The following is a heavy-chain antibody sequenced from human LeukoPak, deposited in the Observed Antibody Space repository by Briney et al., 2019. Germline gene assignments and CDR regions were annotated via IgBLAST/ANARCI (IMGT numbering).Heavy chain of an antibody. CDR3: GRAGGSGWYGGYFQH. CDR2: IDPSGGST. Sequence: GASVKVSCKASGYNFTSHYIQWVRQAPGQGLEWMGVIDPSGGSTNYAQKLQGRVTMTRDTATSTVYMEVRSLRSDDTAVYYCGRAGGSGWYGGYFQHWGQGTLVTVVS. J-gene: IGHJ1*01. V-gene: IGHV1-46*01. CDR1: GYNFTSHY. D-gene: IGHD6-19*01.